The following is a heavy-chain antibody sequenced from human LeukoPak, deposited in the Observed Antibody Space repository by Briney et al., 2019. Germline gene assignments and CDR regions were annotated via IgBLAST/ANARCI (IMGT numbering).Heavy chain of an antibody. V-gene: IGHV3-7*01. D-gene: IGHD3-22*01. Sequence: GGSLRLSCAASGFTFSSYWMSWVRQAPGKGLEWVANIKQDGSEKYYVDSVKGRFTISRDNAKNSLYLQMNSLRAEDTAVYYCARGPQASHYYDSSGIYYMDVWGKGTTVTVSS. CDR3: ARGPQASHYYDSSGIYYMDV. CDR2: IKQDGSEK. J-gene: IGHJ6*03. CDR1: GFTFSSYW.